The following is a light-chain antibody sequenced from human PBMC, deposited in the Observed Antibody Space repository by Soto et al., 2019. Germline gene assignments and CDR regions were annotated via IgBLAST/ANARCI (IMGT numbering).Light chain of an antibody. J-gene: IGLJ3*02. CDR1: SSYVGGYNY. Sequence: QSALTQPASVSGSPGQSITISCTGTSSYVGGYNYVSWYQQHPGKAPKLIIYEVSNRPSGVSNRFSGSKSGNTASLTISGLQAEDEADYYCSSSTSSSTSWVFGGGTQLTVL. CDR2: EVS. CDR3: SSSTSSSTSWV. V-gene: IGLV2-14*01.